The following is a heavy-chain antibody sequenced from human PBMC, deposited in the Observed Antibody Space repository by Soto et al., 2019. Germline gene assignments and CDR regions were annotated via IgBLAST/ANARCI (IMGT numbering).Heavy chain of an antibody. CDR1: GGTFSSYA. Sequence: QVQLVQSGAEVKKPGSSVKVSCKASGGTFSSYAISWVRQAPGQGLEWMGGIIPIFGTANYAQKFQGRVTIPGDNPRSTAYMGRSSKRSEDRAVYYWPRHVPAAVYYYGRDVWAQGTTVPVPS. D-gene: IGHD2-2*01. J-gene: IGHJ6*02. CDR2: IIPIFGTA. CDR3: PRHVPAAVYYYGRDV. V-gene: IGHV1-69*14.